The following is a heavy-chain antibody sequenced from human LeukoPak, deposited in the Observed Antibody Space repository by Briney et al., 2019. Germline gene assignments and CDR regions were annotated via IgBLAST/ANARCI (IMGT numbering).Heavy chain of an antibody. CDR2: LIPIYGSA. CDR1: GGGFTFTSHA. CDR3: AGFFYDNSGDAFDI. J-gene: IGHJ3*02. Sequence: ASVKVSCKASGGGFTFTSHAISWVRQAPGQGLEWMGGLIPIYGSANYAQKFQGRVTITSDESTRTVYMELSSLRPEDSAVYYCAGFFYDNSGDAFDIWGQGTMVTVSS. D-gene: IGHD3-22*01. V-gene: IGHV1-69*13.